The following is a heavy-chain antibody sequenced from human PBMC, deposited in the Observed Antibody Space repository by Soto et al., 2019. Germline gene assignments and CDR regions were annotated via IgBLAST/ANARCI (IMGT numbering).Heavy chain of an antibody. CDR2: IYPADSRT. J-gene: IGHJ3*02. CDR3: TRDLDYGGNSEDFDI. D-gene: IGHD4-17*01. V-gene: IGHV5-51*03. CDR1: EFSFTTYW. Sequence: VQLVQSGAEVKKPGESLKISCKGSEFSFTTYWIAWVRQMPGEGLKWMGIIYPADSRTTYSPSFQGQVTISADKSINTASLQWSSLKAADTAMYYCTRDLDYGGNSEDFDIWGQGTRVTVSS.